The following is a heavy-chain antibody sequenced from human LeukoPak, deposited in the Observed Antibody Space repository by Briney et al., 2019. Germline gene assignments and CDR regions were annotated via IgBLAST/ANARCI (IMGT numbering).Heavy chain of an antibody. CDR1: GFTFSSYA. Sequence: GRSLRLSCAASGFTFSSYAMHWVRQAPGKGLEWVAVISYDGSNKYYADSVKGRFTISRDNSKNTLYLQMNSLRAEDTAVYYCARLRGCDYWGQGTLVTVSS. J-gene: IGHJ4*02. CDR2: ISYDGSNK. D-gene: IGHD6-19*01. V-gene: IGHV3-30-3*01. CDR3: ARLRGCDY.